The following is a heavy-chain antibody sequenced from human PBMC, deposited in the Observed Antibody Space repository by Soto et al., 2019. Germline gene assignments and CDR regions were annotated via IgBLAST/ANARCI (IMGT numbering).Heavy chain of an antibody. CDR2: INHSGST. CDR1: GGSFSGYY. Sequence: SETLSLTCAVYGGSFSGYYWSWIRQPPGKGLEWIGEINHSGSTNYNPSLKSRVTISVDTSKNQFSLKLSSVTAADTAVYYCARGQDSSSRFGYWGQGTLVTVSS. V-gene: IGHV4-34*01. CDR3: ARGQDSSSRFGY. J-gene: IGHJ4*02. D-gene: IGHD6-13*01.